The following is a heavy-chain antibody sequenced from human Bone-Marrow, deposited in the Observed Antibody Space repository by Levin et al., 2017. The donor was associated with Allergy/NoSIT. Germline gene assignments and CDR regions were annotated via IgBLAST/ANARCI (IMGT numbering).Heavy chain of an antibody. CDR1: GLTVTDNY. V-gene: IGHV3-53*01. CDR2: IHSADTT. CDR3: ARVVDYYDSTVVESGLDV. D-gene: IGHD3-22*01. J-gene: IGHJ6*02. Sequence: QTGGSLRLSCAASGLTVTDNYMSWVRQAPGKGLEWVSLIHSADTTYYAGSVKGRFSISRDNSRNTLYLHMNSLRVEDTAVYYCARVVDYYDSTVVESGLDVWGQGTTVTVSS.